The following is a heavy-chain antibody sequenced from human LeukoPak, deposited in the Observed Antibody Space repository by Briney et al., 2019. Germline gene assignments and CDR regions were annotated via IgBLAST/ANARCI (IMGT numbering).Heavy chain of an antibody. Sequence: GASVKVSCMASGYTFTDYYMHWVRQAPGQGLEWMGWINPNSGGTNYAQKFQGRVTMTRDTSISTAYMELSRLRSDDTAVFYCAREEVIAAAGPTLDYWGQGALVTVSS. CDR1: GYTFTDYY. D-gene: IGHD6-13*01. CDR3: AREEVIAAAGPTLDY. V-gene: IGHV1-2*02. J-gene: IGHJ4*02. CDR2: INPNSGGT.